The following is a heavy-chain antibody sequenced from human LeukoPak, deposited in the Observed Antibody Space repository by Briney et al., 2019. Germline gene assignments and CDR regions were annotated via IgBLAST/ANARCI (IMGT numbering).Heavy chain of an antibody. Sequence: SETLSLTCTVSGGSISSYYWSWIRQPPGKGLEWIGYIYYSGSTNYNPSLKSRVTISVDTSKNQFSLKLSSVTAADTAVYYCARGAYDILTGYIYWGQGTLVTVSS. CDR1: GGSISSYY. V-gene: IGHV4-59*01. J-gene: IGHJ4*02. CDR2: IYYSGST. D-gene: IGHD3-9*01. CDR3: ARGAYDILTGYIY.